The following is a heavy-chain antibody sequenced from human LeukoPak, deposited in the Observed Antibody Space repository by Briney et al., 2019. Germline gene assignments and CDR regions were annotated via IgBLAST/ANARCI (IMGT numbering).Heavy chain of an antibody. V-gene: IGHV3-23*01. D-gene: IGHD5-18*01. CDR3: AKAQRIGWVQLWLGYYFDY. CDR2: ISGSGGST. Sequence: GGSLRLSCAASGFTFSSYAMSWVRQAPGKGLEWVSAISGSGGSTYYADSVKGRFTISRDNSKNTLYLQMNSLRAEDTAVYYCAKAQRIGWVQLWLGYYFDYWGQGTLVTVSS. CDR1: GFTFSSYA. J-gene: IGHJ4*02.